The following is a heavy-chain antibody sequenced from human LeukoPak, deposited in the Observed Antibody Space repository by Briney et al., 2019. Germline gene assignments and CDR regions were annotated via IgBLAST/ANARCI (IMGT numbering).Heavy chain of an antibody. D-gene: IGHD3-3*01. CDR2: INPNSGGT. CDR3: ARGDYDFWSGYYFY. CDR1: GYTFTGYY. Sequence: GASVKVSCKXSGYTFTGYYMHWVRQAPGQGLEWMGWINPNSGGTNYAQKFQGRVTMTRDTSISTAYMELSRLRSDDTAVYYCARGDYDFWSGYYFYWGQGTLVTVSS. J-gene: IGHJ4*02. V-gene: IGHV1-2*02.